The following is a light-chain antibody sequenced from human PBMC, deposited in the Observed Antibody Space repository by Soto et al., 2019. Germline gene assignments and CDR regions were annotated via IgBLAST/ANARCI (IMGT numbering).Light chain of an antibody. J-gene: IGKJ5*01. CDR3: QQHSQWPIT. Sequence: EIVMTQSPGTLSLSPGETATLSCRASQTIGRNYLAWYQQKPGQAPRLLIYYISTRAADIPARFSGSGSGTDFTLTISSLQSEDSGVYYCQQHSQWPITFGQGTRLETK. CDR1: QTIGRN. CDR2: YIS. V-gene: IGKV3-15*01.